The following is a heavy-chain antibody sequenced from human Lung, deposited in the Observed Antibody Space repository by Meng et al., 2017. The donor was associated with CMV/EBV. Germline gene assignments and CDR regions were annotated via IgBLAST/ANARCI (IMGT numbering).Heavy chain of an antibody. CDR2: IKSKTDGGTT. J-gene: IGHJ4*02. Sequence: GESLKISCAASGFTFSNAWMSWVRQAPGKGLEWVGRIKSKTDGGTTDYAAPVKGRFTISRDDSKNTLYLQMNSLKTEDTAVYYCTTVPYDYGDYVSDYWGQGTXVTVSS. V-gene: IGHV3-15*01. CDR1: GFTFSNAW. CDR3: TTVPYDYGDYVSDY. D-gene: IGHD4-17*01.